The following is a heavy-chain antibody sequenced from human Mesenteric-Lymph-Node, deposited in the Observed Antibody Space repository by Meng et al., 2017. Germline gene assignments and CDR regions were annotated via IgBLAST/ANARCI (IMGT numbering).Heavy chain of an antibody. D-gene: IGHD4-17*01. CDR1: GFSVRSNY. Sequence: GESLKIPCEASGFSVRSNYMGWVRQAPGKGLEWDSIVYSGNRTNHADSVKGRFSISRDNSKDTLFLQMNSLRAEDTAVYYCAKEPNGDYLGAFDFWGQGTMVTVSS. CDR3: AKEPNGDYLGAFDF. CDR2: VYSGNRT. J-gene: IGHJ3*01. V-gene: IGHV3-53*01.